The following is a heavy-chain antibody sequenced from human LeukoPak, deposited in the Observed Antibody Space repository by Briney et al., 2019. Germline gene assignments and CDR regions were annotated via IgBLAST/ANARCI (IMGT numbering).Heavy chain of an antibody. CDR1: GFTFSSYT. J-gene: IGHJ6*03. CDR2: IYYSGST. D-gene: IGHD5-18*01. Sequence: GSLRLSCAASGFTFSSYTMNWVRQAPGKGLEWIGYIYYSGSTAYNPSLKSRVTISVDTSKNQFSLKLSSVTAADTAVYYCARTTEGGYTYGYFYYYYMDVWGKGTTVTISS. CDR3: ARTTEGGYTYGYFYYYYMDV. V-gene: IGHV4-59*01.